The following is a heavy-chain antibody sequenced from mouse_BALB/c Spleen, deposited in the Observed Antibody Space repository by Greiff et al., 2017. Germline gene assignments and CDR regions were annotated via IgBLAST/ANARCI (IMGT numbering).Heavy chain of an antibody. J-gene: IGHJ2*01. CDR1: GFTFSSYA. V-gene: IGHV5-6-5*01. Sequence: EVNVVESGGGLVKPGGSLKLSCAASGFTFSSYAMSWVRQTPEKRLEWVASISSGGSTYYPDSVKGRFTISRDNARNILYLQMSSLRSEDTAMYYCARDDYGSSHWGQGTTLTVSA. CDR2: ISSGGST. D-gene: IGHD1-1*01. CDR3: ARDDYGSSH.